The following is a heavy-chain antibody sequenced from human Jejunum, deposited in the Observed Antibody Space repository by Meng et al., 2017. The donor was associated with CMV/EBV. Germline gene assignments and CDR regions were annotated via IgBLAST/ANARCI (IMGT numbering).Heavy chain of an antibody. D-gene: IGHD4-17*01. V-gene: IGHV3-23*01. J-gene: IGHJ4*02. CDR2: ISSSDGRT. Sequence: LRLSCAASTFTLNNYGMNWGRQAPGKGLEWVSGISSSDGRTYYADSVRGHFTISRDNSKNTLFLQMNSLRVEDTAVYYCANSGLRAWGQGTLVTVSS. CDR3: ANSGLRA. CDR1: TFTLNNYG.